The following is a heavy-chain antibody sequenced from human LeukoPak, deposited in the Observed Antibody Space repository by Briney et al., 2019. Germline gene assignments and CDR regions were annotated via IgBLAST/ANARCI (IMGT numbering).Heavy chain of an antibody. D-gene: IGHD1-14*01. CDR2: IYYTGFT. Sequence: PSETLSLTCTVSGAFISSDGFYWSWIRQLPGKGLEWIGYIYYTGFTYCKPSLKSRVTMSVDTSQNQFSLRMSSMTAADTAVYYCARAGLGIENYYYYMDVWGKGTTVTVSS. CDR3: ARAGLGIENYYYYMDV. J-gene: IGHJ6*03. V-gene: IGHV4-31*03. CDR1: GAFISSDGFY.